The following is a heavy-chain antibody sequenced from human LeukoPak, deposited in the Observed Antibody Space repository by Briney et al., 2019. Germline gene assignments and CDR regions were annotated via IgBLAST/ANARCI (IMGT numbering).Heavy chain of an antibody. D-gene: IGHD1-26*01. CDR2: ISSGGTT. J-gene: IGHJ4*02. CDR1: GFSVSINY. V-gene: IGHV3-66*04. Sequence: GGSLRLSCAASGFSVSINYMSWVRQAPGKGLAWVSVISSGGTTYYADSVKGRFTISRDNSKNTLSLQMNSLRAEDTAVYYCARRIVGSTSVDYFDYWGQGTLVTVSS. CDR3: ARRIVGSTSVDYFDY.